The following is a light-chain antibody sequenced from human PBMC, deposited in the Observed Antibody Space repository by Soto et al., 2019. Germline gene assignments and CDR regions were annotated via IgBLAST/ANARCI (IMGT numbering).Light chain of an antibody. Sequence: QSVLTQPVSVSGSPGQSVTVSCSGTNSDVGAYNYVSWFQHHPGKAPKLIIYDVNNGPSGVSNRFSASKSGTTASLTISGLQADYEGDYYCNSYTTDSTWVFGGGTKLTVL. J-gene: IGLJ3*02. CDR2: DVN. CDR1: NSDVGAYNY. V-gene: IGLV2-14*03. CDR3: NSYTTDSTWV.